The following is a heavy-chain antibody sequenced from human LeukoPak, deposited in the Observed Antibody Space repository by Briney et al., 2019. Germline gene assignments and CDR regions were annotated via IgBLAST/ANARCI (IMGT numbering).Heavy chain of an antibody. D-gene: IGHD1-1*01. V-gene: IGHV3-23*01. Sequence: PGGSLRLSCAASGFTFSSSAMSWVRQAPGKVLEWVSAISNNGGYTYYADSVQGRFTISRDNSKSTLCLQMNSLRAEDTAVYYCATQLERQVYWGQGTLVTVSS. J-gene: IGHJ4*02. CDR2: ISNNGGYT. CDR3: ATQLERQVY. CDR1: GFTFSSSA.